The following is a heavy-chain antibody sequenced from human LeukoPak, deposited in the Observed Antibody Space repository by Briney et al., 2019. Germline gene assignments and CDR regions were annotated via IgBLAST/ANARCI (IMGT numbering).Heavy chain of an antibody. CDR2: ISGSGGST. V-gene: IGHV3-23*01. D-gene: IGHD3-10*01. CDR3: AKEKTLLWFGELNDAFDI. Sequence: PGGSLRLSCAASGFTFSSYAMSWVRQAPGKGPEWVSAISGSGGSTYYADSVKGRFTISRDNSKNTLYLQMNSLRAEDTAVYYCAKEKTLLWFGELNDAFDIWGQGTMVTVSS. CDR1: GFTFSSYA. J-gene: IGHJ3*02.